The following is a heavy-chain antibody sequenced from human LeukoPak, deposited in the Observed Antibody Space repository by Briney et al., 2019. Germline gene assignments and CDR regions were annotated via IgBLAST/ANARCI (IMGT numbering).Heavy chain of an antibody. Sequence: SETLSLTCAVYGGSFSGYYWSWIRQPPGKGLEWLGEINHSGSTNYNPSLKSRVTISVDTSKNQFSLKLSSVTAADTAVYYCARAGTNLGDYDYWGKGTLVTVSS. CDR3: ARAGTNLGDYDY. CDR1: GGSFSGYY. CDR2: INHSGST. V-gene: IGHV4-34*01. J-gene: IGHJ4*02. D-gene: IGHD4-17*01.